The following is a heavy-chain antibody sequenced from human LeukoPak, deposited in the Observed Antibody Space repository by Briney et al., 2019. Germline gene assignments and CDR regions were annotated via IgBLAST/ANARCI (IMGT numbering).Heavy chain of an antibody. V-gene: IGHV1-3*01. J-gene: IGHJ6*02. Sequence: ASVTVSCTASGYTLSSFAMHWVRQAPGQRLEWMGRLNAANGNSQYSQKFQDRVTITSDTSANTAYMELSSLRSEDTAVYYCARDGKHIAVPGVRYPMDVWGQGTTVTVS. CDR3: ARDGKHIAVPGVRYPMDV. CDR2: LNAANGNS. CDR1: GYTLSSFA. D-gene: IGHD6-19*01.